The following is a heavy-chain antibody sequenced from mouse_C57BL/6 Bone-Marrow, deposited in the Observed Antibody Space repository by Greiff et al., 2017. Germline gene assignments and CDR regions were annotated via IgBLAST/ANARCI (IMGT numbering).Heavy chain of an antibody. CDR3: ARRDSSGYVGY. CDR2: IYPRSGNT. V-gene: IGHV1-81*01. D-gene: IGHD3-2*02. CDR1: GYTFTSYG. Sequence: QVQLQQSGAELARPGASVKLSCKASGYTFTSYGISWVKQRTGQGLEWIGEIYPRSGNTYYNEKFKGKATLTADKSSRTAYMELRSLTSEDSAVYFCARRDSSGYVGYWGQGTTLTVSS. J-gene: IGHJ2*01.